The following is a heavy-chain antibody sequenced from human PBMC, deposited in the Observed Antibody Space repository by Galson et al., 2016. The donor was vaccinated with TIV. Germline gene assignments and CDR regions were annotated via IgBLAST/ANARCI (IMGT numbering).Heavy chain of an antibody. J-gene: IGHJ3*01. Sequence: QSGAEVKKPGESLKISCQSSGYKFNSYWIGWVRQMPGKGPEWMGNIYPGDSDSRKSPSFQGQVTMSVDKSINTAYLQLSSLKASDTAMYYCARQSENAYDVWGQGTLVTVSS. CDR1: GYKFNSYW. CDR3: ARQSENAYDV. CDR2: IYPGDSDS. V-gene: IGHV5-51*01.